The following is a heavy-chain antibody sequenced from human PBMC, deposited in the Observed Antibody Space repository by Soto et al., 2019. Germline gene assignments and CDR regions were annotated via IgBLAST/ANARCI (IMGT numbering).Heavy chain of an antibody. CDR2: IDDSGST. CDR3: ARFFLAAYDDISGKGTVSAFLLNRSSDL. Sequence: PGKGLDWIGYIDDSGSTYYNPSLKSRVTISVDTSKNQFSLKLSSVTAADTAVYYCARFFLAAYDDISGKGTVSAFLLNRSSDL. D-gene: IGHD3-3*01. V-gene: IGHV4-31*02. J-gene: IGHJ2*01.